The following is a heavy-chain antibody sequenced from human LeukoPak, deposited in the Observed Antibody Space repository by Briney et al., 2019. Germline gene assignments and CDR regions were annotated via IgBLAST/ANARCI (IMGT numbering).Heavy chain of an antibody. CDR1: GYSFTSYW. CDR2: IYPGDSDT. D-gene: IGHD6-19*01. V-gene: IGHV5-51*01. J-gene: IGHJ5*02. Sequence: GESLKISCKGSGYSFTSYWIGWVRQMPGKGLEWMGIIYPGDSDTRYSPSFQGQVTISADKSFSTAFLQWSSLKASDTAMYFCARIDGNSGWYTRGWFDPWGQGTLVTVSS. CDR3: ARIDGNSGWYTRGWFDP.